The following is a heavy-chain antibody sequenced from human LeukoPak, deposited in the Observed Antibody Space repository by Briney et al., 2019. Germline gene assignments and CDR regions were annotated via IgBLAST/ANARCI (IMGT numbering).Heavy chain of an antibody. CDR3: AVSRLGELSLSPFDP. J-gene: IGHJ5*02. CDR2: IIPIFGTA. CDR1: GGTFTSYA. D-gene: IGHD3-16*02. V-gene: IGHV1-69*05. Sequence: SVKVSCKAFGGTFTSYAISWVRQAPGQEREWMGRIIPIFGTANYAQKFQSRVTITTAKPTSTAYMELSSLRSENTAVYSCAVSRLGELSLSPFDPWGQGTLVTVSS.